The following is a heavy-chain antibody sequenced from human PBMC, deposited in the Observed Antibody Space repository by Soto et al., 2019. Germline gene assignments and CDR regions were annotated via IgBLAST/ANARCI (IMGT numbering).Heavy chain of an antibody. V-gene: IGHV4-34*01. J-gene: IGHJ4*02. CDR1: GGVFSGFD. Sequence: SGTLCLTLAVFGGVFSGFDWAWIRQPPGTGLEWIGEINHSGSSNYNPSLKSRVTISVDTSKNQFSLKLTSVTAADTAVYYCARDKITGLFDYWGQGTLVTV. D-gene: IGHD2-8*02. CDR2: INHSGSS. CDR3: ARDKITGLFDY.